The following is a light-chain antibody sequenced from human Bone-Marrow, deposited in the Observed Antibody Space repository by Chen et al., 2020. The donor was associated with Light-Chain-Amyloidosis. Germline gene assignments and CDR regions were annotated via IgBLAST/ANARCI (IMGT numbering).Light chain of an antibody. V-gene: IGLV3-21*02. CDR1: NIGSTS. Sequence: YVLTQPSSVSVAPGQSATIACGGNNIGSTSVHWYQQTPGQAPLLGVYEDRDRPSGIPERLSGSNSGNTATLTISRVEAGDEADYYCQVWDRSSDRPVFGGGTKLTVL. CDR2: EDR. CDR3: QVWDRSSDRPV. J-gene: IGLJ3*02.